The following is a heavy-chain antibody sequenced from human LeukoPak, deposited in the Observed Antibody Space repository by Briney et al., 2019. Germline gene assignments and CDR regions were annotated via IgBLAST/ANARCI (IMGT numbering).Heavy chain of an antibody. CDR2: MNPNSCNT. CDR1: GCTFPRYD. V-gene: IGHV1-8*01. Sequence: ASVNVSCKASGCTFPRYDINWVRQATGQGLEWMGWMNPNSCNTDYPQKFQGRVTMNRKTSISTAYMELSSLRSEDTAVYYCAREFGDSYYEGDWFDPWGQGTLVTVSS. J-gene: IGHJ5*02. D-gene: IGHD3-10*01. CDR3: AREFGDSYYEGDWFDP.